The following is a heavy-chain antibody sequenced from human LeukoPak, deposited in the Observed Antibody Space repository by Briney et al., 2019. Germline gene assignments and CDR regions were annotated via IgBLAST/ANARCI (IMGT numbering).Heavy chain of an antibody. Sequence: GGSLRLSCAASGSTFSSYAMSWVRQAPGKGLEWVSAISGSGGSTYYADSVKGRFTISRDNSKNTLYLQMNSLRAEDTAVYYCAKDVGITMIVVSGYYGMDVWGQGTTVTVSS. V-gene: IGHV3-23*01. CDR1: GSTFSSYA. CDR2: ISGSGGST. J-gene: IGHJ6*02. CDR3: AKDVGITMIVVSGYYGMDV. D-gene: IGHD3-22*01.